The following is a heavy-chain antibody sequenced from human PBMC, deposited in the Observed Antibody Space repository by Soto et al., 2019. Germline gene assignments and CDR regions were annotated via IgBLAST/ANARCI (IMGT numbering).Heavy chain of an antibody. Sequence: QVQLVQSGAEVKKPGSSVKVSCKASGGTFSSYAISWVRQAPGQGLEWMGGIIPIFGTANYAQKFQGRVTITADESTSTAYMELSSLRCEDTAVYYCASHGRQLVDYYYGMDVWGQGTTVTVSS. CDR3: ASHGRQLVDYYYGMDV. V-gene: IGHV1-69*12. CDR2: IIPIFGTA. J-gene: IGHJ6*02. D-gene: IGHD6-6*01. CDR1: GGTFSSYA.